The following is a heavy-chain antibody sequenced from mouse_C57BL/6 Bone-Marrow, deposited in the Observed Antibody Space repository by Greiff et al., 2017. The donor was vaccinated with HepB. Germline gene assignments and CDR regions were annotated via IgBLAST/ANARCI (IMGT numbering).Heavy chain of an antibody. CDR2: ISDGGSYT. J-gene: IGHJ1*03. D-gene: IGHD2-5*01. Sequence: DVKLVESGGGLVKPGGSLKLSCAASGFTFSSYAMSWVRQTPEKRLEWVATISDGGSYTYYPDNVKGRFTISRDNAMNNLYLQMSHLKSEDTAMYYCARDCTIVTTGWYFDVWGTGTTVTVSS. V-gene: IGHV5-4*01. CDR1: GFTFSSYA. CDR3: ARDCTIVTTGWYFDV.